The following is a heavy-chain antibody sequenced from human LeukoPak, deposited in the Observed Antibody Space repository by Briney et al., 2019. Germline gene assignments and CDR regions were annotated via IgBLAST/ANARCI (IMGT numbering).Heavy chain of an antibody. V-gene: IGHV3-23*01. J-gene: IGHJ3*02. Sequence: GGSLRLSCAATGFTFNSYAMSWVRQAPGKGLEWVSAISARGGTTYYADSVKGRFTISRDNSKNTLYLQMNSLGAEDTAVYYCAKEVAIPVAVDAFERWGQGTLVTVSS. CDR2: ISARGGTT. CDR1: GFTFNSYA. D-gene: IGHD6-19*01. CDR3: AKEVAIPVAVDAFER.